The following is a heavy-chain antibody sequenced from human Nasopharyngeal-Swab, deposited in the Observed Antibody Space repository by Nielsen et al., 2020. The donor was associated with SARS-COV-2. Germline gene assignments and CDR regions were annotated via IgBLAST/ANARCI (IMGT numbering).Heavy chain of an antibody. CDR1: GFTFSSYA. V-gene: IGHV3-23*01. J-gene: IGHJ5*02. D-gene: IGHD6-19*01. CDR2: ISGSGGST. CDR3: AKDGGIAVAGWFDP. Sequence: GGSLRLSCAASGFTFSSYAMSWVCQAPGRGLEWVSAISGSGGSTYYADSVKGRFTISRDNSKNTLDLQMNSLRAEDTAVYYCAKDGGIAVAGWFDPWGQGTLVTVSS.